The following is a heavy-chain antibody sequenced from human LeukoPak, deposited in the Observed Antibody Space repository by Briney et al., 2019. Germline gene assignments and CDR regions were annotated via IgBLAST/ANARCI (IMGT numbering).Heavy chain of an antibody. CDR2: INAGNGNT. Sequence: ASVKVSCKASGYTFTSYAMHWVRQAPGQRLEWMGWINAGNGNTKYSQKFQGRVTITRDTSASTAYMELSSLRAEDTALYYCAKDMGPPRRKVVGVDHWGQGTLVTVSS. CDR1: GYTFTSYA. D-gene: IGHD2-15*01. CDR3: AKDMGPPRRKVVGVDH. V-gene: IGHV1-3*01. J-gene: IGHJ4*02.